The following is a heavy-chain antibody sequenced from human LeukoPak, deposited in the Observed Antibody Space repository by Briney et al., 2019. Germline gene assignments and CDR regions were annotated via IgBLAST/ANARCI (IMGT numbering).Heavy chain of an antibody. CDR3: ARDPLSSGYPYYSDY. CDR1: GFTFDDYA. Sequence: GGSLRLSCATSGFTFDDYAMSWVRQAPGKGLEWVSGINWNGDRTVYADSVKGRFTISRDNAKNSLHLEMDSLRAEDTALYYCARDPLSSGYPYYSDYWGRGTLVTVSS. D-gene: IGHD3-22*01. V-gene: IGHV3-20*04. J-gene: IGHJ4*02. CDR2: INWNGDRT.